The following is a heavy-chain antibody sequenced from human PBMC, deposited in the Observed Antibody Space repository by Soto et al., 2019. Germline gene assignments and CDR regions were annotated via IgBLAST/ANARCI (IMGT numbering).Heavy chain of an antibody. J-gene: IGHJ4*02. CDR3: ARAYAYGDYRFDY. Sequence: QVQLVESGGGVVQPGRSLRLSCAASGFTFSSYAMHWVRQAPGKGLEWVAVISYDGSNKYYADSVKGRFTTSRDNSKNPLSLQMNSLRAEDTAVYYCARAYAYGDYRFDYWGQGTLVTVSS. CDR2: ISYDGSNK. D-gene: IGHD4-17*01. CDR1: GFTFSSYA. V-gene: IGHV3-30-3*01.